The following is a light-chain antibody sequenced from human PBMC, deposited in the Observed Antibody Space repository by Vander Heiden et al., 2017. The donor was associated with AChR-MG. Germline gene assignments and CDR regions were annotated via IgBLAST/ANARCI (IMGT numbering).Light chain of an antibody. CDR3: SSSAVSNGVA. CDR2: EVN. CDR1: SRDVGAYNS. Sequence: QSALTQPPSASGSPGQSVTISCTGTSRDVGAYNSGSWYQQHPGKAPNLMIYEVNKRPSGVPDRFSGSKFDNTASLTVSGLQAEDEADYYCSSSAVSNGVAFGGGTKLTVL. V-gene: IGLV2-8*01. J-gene: IGLJ3*02.